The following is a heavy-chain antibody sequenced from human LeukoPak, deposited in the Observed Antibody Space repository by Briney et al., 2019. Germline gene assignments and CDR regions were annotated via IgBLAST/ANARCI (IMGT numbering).Heavy chain of an antibody. Sequence: GGSLRLSCAASGFTFSSYGMSWVRQAPGKGLEWVSSISSSSSYIYYADSVKGRFTISRDNAKNSLYLQMNSLRAEDTAVYYCARGGGDYYYMDVWDKGTTVTVSS. D-gene: IGHD3-10*01. J-gene: IGHJ6*03. CDR1: GFTFSSYG. CDR3: ARGGGDYYYMDV. V-gene: IGHV3-21*01. CDR2: ISSSSSYI.